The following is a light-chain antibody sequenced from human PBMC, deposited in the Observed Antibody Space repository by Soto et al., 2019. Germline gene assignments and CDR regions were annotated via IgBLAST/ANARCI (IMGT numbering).Light chain of an antibody. CDR3: QKGSDWPPIP. CDR1: QSVSSSY. Sequence: LTLSTAAVSLSAKERTTLSSRASQSVSSSYLAWYQQKPGQAPRLLSYDASNRATGIPARFSGSGSGTDFTLTISSLEPEDFAVYCCQKGSDWPPIPFGQGTRLEIK. V-gene: IGKV3D-20*02. J-gene: IGKJ5*01. CDR2: DAS.